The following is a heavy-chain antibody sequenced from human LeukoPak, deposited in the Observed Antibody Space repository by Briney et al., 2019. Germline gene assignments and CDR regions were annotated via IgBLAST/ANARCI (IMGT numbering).Heavy chain of an antibody. CDR2: ISYDGSNK. D-gene: IGHD5-24*01. CDR3: ARGNLVVGYNFDY. Sequence: GGSLRLSCAASGFTFSSYAMHWVRQAPGKGLEWVAVISYDGSNKYYADSVKGRFTISRDNSKNTLYLQMNSLRAEDTAVYYCARGNLVVGYNFDYWGQGTLVTVSS. J-gene: IGHJ4*02. CDR1: GFTFSSYA. V-gene: IGHV3-30*04.